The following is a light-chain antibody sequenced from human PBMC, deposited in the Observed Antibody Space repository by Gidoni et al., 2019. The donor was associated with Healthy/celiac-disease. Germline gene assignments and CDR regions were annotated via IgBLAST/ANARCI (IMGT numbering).Light chain of an antibody. CDR2: DVS. J-gene: IGLJ1*01. CDR3: SSYTSSSTLV. Sequence: HSALTQPASLSGPPGQSITISCTGTSSDVVGYNYVSWYQQHPGKAPKLMIYDVSNRPSGVSNRFSGSKSGNTASLTISGLQAEDEADYYCSSYTSSSTLVFGTGTKVTVL. CDR1: SSDVVGYNY. V-gene: IGLV2-14*03.